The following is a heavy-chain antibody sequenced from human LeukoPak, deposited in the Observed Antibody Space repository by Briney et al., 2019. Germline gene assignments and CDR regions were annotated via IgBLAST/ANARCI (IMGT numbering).Heavy chain of an antibody. V-gene: IGHV6-1*01. J-gene: IGHJ4*02. CDR2: TYYRSKWYN. Sequence: SPTLSLTFAISGDSVSINSDAWNWVRQSPARGLEWLGRTYYRSKWYNDYAVSVKSQITINPDTSNNQFSLQLTSVTPEDTAVYYCARADSSSWFDYWGQGTLVTVSS. CDR1: GDSVSINSDA. D-gene: IGHD6-13*01. CDR3: ARADSSSWFDY.